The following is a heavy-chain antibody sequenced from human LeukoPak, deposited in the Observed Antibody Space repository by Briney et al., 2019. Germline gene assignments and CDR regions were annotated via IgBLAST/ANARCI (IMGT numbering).Heavy chain of an antibody. D-gene: IGHD2-2*01. V-gene: IGHV4-59*08. J-gene: IGHJ4*02. CDR1: GGSINSYY. CDR2: IYYSGST. Sequence: SETLSLTCTVSGGSINSYYWSWIRHPPRKGLEWIGYIYYSGSTNYNPSLKSRVTISVDTSKNQSSLKLRSVTGADTAVYYCARHGSTYALRNWGQGTLVTVSS. CDR3: ARHGSTYALRN.